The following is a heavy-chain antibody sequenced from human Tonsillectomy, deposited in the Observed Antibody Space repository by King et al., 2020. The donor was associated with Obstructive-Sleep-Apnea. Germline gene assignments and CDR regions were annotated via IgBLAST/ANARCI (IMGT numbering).Heavy chain of an antibody. Sequence: QLQLQESGPGLVKPSETLSLTCTVSGGSISSYYWSWIRQPPGKGLEWIGYIYYSGSTNYNPSLKSRVTISVDTSKNQFSLKLSSVTAADTAVYYCARAYSSSWYGYFDYWGQGTLVTVSS. J-gene: IGHJ4*02. V-gene: IGHV4-59*01. CDR2: IYYSGST. D-gene: IGHD6-13*01. CDR1: GGSISSYY. CDR3: ARAYSSSWYGYFDY.